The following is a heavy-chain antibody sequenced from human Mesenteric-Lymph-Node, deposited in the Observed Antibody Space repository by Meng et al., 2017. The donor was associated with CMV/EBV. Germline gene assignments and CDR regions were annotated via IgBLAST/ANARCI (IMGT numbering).Heavy chain of an antibody. J-gene: IGHJ1*01. CDR1: GYIFTDFY. CDR2: INPNNGDT. V-gene: IGHV1-2*02. D-gene: IGHD3-3*01. CDR3: ARGEYDFWSGFPGYN. Sequence: ASVKVSCKAAGYIFTDFYMHWVRQAPGQGPEWMGWINPNNGDTNYAQKFQGRVTMTRDTSISTAFMELSRLGPDDTAMYYCARGEYDFWSGFPGYNWGQGTVVTVSS.